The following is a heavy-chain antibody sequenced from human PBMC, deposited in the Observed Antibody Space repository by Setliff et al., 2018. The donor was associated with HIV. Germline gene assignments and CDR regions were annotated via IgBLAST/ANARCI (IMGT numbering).Heavy chain of an antibody. V-gene: IGHV4-31*03. CDR3: AIPPLESTVTTANYFES. CDR1: GGSISSGGYY. Sequence: PSETLSLTCTVSGGSISSGGYYWSWIRQHPGKGLEWIGYIYYSGSTYYNPSLKSRVTISIGASKFQFSLKLNSVTAADTAVYYCAIPPLESTVTTANYFESWGQGILVTVSS. D-gene: IGHD4-17*01. CDR2: IYYSGST. J-gene: IGHJ4*02.